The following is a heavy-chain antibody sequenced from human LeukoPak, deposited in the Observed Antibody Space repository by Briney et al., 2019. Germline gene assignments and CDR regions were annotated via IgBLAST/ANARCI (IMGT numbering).Heavy chain of an antibody. D-gene: IGHD3-10*01. J-gene: IGHJ4*02. CDR2: SYPDDSDT. CDR1: GYSFTDYW. V-gene: IGHV5-51*01. CDR3: AQQGAYGSGTYGGFDY. Sequence: GESLKISCKGSGYSFTDYWIGWVRQMPGKGLEWMGISYPDDSDTIYDPSFQGQVTISVDKSNSTAYLQWSSLKASDTAMYYCAQQGAYGSGTYGGFDYWGQGTLVTVSS.